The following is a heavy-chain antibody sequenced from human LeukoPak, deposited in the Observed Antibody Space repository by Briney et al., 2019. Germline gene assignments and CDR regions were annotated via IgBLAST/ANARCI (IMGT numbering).Heavy chain of an antibody. CDR1: GYTFTSYG. D-gene: IGHD4-23*01. CDR2: ISAYNGNT. Sequence: GASVKVSCKASGYTFTSYGISWVRQAPGQGLEWMGWISAYNGNTNYAQKLQGRVTMTTDTSTSTAYMELSSLRSEDTAVYYCARDPASDDYGGNPPPYYYYYGMDVWGQGTTVTVSS. J-gene: IGHJ6*02. V-gene: IGHV1-18*01. CDR3: ARDPASDDYGGNPPPYYYYYGMDV.